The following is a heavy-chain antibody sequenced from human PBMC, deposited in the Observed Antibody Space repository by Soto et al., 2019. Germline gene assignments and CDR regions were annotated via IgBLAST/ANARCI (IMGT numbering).Heavy chain of an antibody. CDR1: GFIFSDYY. D-gene: IGHD3-3*01. V-gene: IGHV3-72*01. CDR2: SRNKANGHTT. J-gene: IGHJ3*02. CDR3: ARWVIVNDFCDM. Sequence: EVQLVESGGGLVQPGGSLRLSCAASGFIFSDYYMDWVRQAPGKGLEWVGRSRNKANGHTTEYGASARGRFTILRDHSNNSVYLQMNSLKVEDTAVYYCARWVIVNDFCDMWGQGTMVTVSS.